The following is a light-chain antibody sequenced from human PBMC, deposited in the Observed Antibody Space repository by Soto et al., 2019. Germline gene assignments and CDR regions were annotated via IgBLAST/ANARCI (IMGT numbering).Light chain of an antibody. V-gene: IGLV1-44*01. CDR3: ATWDDSLNGGV. CDR1: KSNIGDNP. J-gene: IGLJ3*02. Sequence: QSVLTQPPSASGTPGQRVIISCSGSKSNIGDNPVNWFQQFPGTAPKLLIFSNDERPSGVPERFSGSKSGASASLAIRGLQSDDEADYSCATWDDSLNGGVFGGGTKVTVL. CDR2: SND.